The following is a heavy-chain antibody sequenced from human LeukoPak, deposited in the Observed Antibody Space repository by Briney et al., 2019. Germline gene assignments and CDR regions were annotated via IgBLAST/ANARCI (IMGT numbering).Heavy chain of an antibody. J-gene: IGHJ5*02. CDR1: GFTFKLYW. CDR2: INDDGSDT. V-gene: IGHV3-74*01. Sequence: GGSLRLSCAASGFTFKLYWMHWVRQVPGKRPVWVSRINDDGSDTIYADSVRGRFTISRDDAKNTVYLQMNNLRAVDTAVYYCVRGGPSTWSWGQGTPVTVSS. D-gene: IGHD2-15*01. CDR3: VRGGPSTWS.